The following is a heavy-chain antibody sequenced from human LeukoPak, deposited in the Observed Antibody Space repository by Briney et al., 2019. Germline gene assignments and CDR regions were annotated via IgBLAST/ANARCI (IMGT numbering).Heavy chain of an antibody. J-gene: IGHJ4*02. CDR2: INSDGSST. CDR3: ARDHTIFGVALRY. Sequence: PGGSLRLSCSASGFTFSRYWRHWVRQAPGKGLVWVSRINSDGSSTSYAGSVKGRFTISRDNAKNTLYLQMNSLRAEDTAVYYCARDHTIFGVALRYWGQGTLVTVSS. D-gene: IGHD3-3*01. V-gene: IGHV3-74*01. CDR1: GFTFSRYW.